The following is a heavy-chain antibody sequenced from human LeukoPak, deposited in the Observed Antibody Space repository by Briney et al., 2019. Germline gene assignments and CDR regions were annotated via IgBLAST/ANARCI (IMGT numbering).Heavy chain of an antibody. CDR3: AAWGLHNY. D-gene: IGHD7-27*01. CDR2: INTDGTVT. V-gene: IGHV3-74*01. J-gene: IGHJ4*02. Sequence: PGGSLRLSCAASGFTFSKYWMLWVRQAPGKGLESVSRINTDGTVTTYADSVKGRFTVSRDNADNTMFLQMNSVRDEDTAVYYCAAWGLHNYWGQGTLVTVSS. CDR1: GFTFSKYW.